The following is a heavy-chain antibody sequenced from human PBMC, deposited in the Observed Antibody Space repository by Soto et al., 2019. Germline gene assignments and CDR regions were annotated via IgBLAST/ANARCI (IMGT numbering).Heavy chain of an antibody. CDR2: IYSGGST. CDR1: GFTVSSNY. V-gene: IGHV3-66*01. Sequence: PGGSLRLSCAASGFTVSSNYMSWVRQAPGKGLEWVSVIYSGGSTYYADSVKGRFTISRDNSKNTLYLQMNSLRAEDTAVYYCARYYDILTGKGSYYFDYWGQGTLVTVSS. D-gene: IGHD3-9*01. J-gene: IGHJ4*02. CDR3: ARYYDILTGKGSYYFDY.